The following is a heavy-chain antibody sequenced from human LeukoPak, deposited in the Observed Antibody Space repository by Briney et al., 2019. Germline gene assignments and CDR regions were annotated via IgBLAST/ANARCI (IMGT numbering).Heavy chain of an antibody. Sequence: SETLSLTCTVSGGSISSYYWSWIRQPPGKGLEWIGYIYYSGSTNYNPSLKSRVTISVDTSKNQFSLKLSSVTAADTAVYYCARHVEGWLLLKEGLGAFDIWGQGTMVTVSS. V-gene: IGHV4-59*08. CDR3: ARHVEGWLLLKEGLGAFDI. CDR2: IYYSGST. D-gene: IGHD3-22*01. J-gene: IGHJ3*02. CDR1: GGSISSYY.